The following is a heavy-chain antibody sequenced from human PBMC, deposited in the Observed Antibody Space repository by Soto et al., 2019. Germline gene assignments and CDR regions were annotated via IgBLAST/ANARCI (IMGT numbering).Heavy chain of an antibody. CDR2: ISGSGGST. Sequence: EVQLLESGGGLVQPGGSLRLSCAAPGFTFNSYAMSWVRQAPGKGLEWVSAISGSGGSTYYADSVKGRFTISRDNSKNTLYLEMNSVRAEDTAVYYCAKDRWFGECTGDYWGQGTLVTVSS. D-gene: IGHD3-10*01. V-gene: IGHV3-23*01. J-gene: IGHJ4*02. CDR1: GFTFNSYA. CDR3: AKDRWFGECTGDY.